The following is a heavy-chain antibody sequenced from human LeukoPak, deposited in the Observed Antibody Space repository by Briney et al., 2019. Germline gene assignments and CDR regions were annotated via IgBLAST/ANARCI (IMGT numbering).Heavy chain of an antibody. CDR1: GGSFSGYY. D-gene: IGHD6-13*01. CDR3: ARAGGSIAAAGTEGINFQH. Sequence: SETLSLTCAVYGGSFSGYYWSWIRQPPGKGLEWIGEINHGGSTNYNPSLKSRVTISVDTSKNQFSLKLSSVTAADTAVYYCARAGGSIAAAGTEGINFQHWGQGTLVTVSS. J-gene: IGHJ1*01. CDR2: INHGGST. V-gene: IGHV4-34*01.